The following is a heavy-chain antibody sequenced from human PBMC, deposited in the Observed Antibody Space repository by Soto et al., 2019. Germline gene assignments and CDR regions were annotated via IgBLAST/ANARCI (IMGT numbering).Heavy chain of an antibody. CDR1: GGSISSYY. D-gene: IGHD6-6*01. J-gene: IGHJ6*02. CDR2: IYTSGST. V-gene: IGHV4-4*07. Sequence: SSETLSLTCTVSGGSISSYYWSWIRQPAGKGLEWIGRIYTSGSTNYNPSLKSRVTMSVDTSKNQFSLKLSSVTAADTAVYYCAREVYSSSWGVGYYYGMDVWGQGTTVTVSS. CDR3: AREVYSSSWGVGYYYGMDV.